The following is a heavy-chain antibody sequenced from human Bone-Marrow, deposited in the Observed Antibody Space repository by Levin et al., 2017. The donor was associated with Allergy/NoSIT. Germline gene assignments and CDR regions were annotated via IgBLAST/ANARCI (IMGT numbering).Heavy chain of an antibody. CDR3: AKPEGCSGGSCYFDY. CDR1: GGSISSSSYY. J-gene: IGHJ4*02. Sequence: PSETLSLTCTVSGGSISSSSYYWGWIRQPPGKGLEWIGSIYYSGSTYYNPSLKSRVTISVDTSKNQFSLKLSSVTAADTAVYYCAKPEGCSGGSCYFDYWGQGTLVTVSS. D-gene: IGHD2-15*01. CDR2: IYYSGST. V-gene: IGHV4-39*07.